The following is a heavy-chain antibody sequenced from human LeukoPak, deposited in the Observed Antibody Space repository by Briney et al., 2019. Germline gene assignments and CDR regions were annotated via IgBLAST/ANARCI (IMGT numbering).Heavy chain of an antibody. CDR2: ISGSGGGT. J-gene: IGHJ4*02. CDR3: AKDQATIFGVVPAFDY. Sequence: GGSLRLSCAASGFTCSSYAMSWVRQAPGKGLEWVSAISGSGGGTYYADSVRGRFTISRDNSKNTLYLQMNSLRAEDTAVYYCAKDQATIFGVVPAFDYWGQGTLVTVSS. D-gene: IGHD3-3*01. CDR1: GFTCSSYA. V-gene: IGHV3-23*01.